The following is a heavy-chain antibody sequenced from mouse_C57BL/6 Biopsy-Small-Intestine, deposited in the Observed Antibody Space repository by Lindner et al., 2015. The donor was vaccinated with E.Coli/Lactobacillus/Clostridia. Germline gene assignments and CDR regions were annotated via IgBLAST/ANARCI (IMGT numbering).Heavy chain of an antibody. Sequence: SVKVSCKASGYTFTGYYMHWVRQAPGQGLEWMGWINPSSGGTNYAQKFQGRVTMTRDTSISTAYMELSSLRSDDTAVYYCARDPDIAMVGIDYWGQGTLVTVSS. CDR1: GYTFTGYY. V-gene: IGHV1-53*01. CDR2: INPSSGGT. J-gene: IGHJ4*01. D-gene: IGHD1-1*02. CDR3: ARDPDIAMVGIDY.